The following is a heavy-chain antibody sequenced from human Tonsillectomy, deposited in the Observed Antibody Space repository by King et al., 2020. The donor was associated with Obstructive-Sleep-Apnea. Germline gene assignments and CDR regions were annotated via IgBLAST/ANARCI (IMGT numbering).Heavy chain of an antibody. D-gene: IGHD3-9*01. CDR1: GFTFSSYS. CDR3: ASQGYYDILTGYYSAFDI. V-gene: IGHV3-21*01. Sequence: VQLVEAGGGLVKPGGSLRLSCAASGFTFSSYSMNWVRQAPGKGLEWVSSISSSSIYIYYADRVKGRFTISRDNAKNSLYLQMNSLRAEDTAVYYCASQGYYDILTGYYSAFDIWGQGTMVTVSS. CDR2: ISSSSIYI. J-gene: IGHJ3*02.